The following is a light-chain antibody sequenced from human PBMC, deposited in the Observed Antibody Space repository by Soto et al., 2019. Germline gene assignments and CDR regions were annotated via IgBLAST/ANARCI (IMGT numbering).Light chain of an antibody. J-gene: IGKJ2*01. Sequence: EIVMTQSPATLSVSPGVSATLSCMASQHVSSNLAWYRQKPGQAPTLLIYRASTRATGIPATFSGSGSGTEFTLTISSLQYEDFAVYYCQQYNKWPYTFGQGTKLEI. CDR1: QHVSSN. V-gene: IGKV3-15*01. CDR3: QQYNKWPYT. CDR2: RAS.